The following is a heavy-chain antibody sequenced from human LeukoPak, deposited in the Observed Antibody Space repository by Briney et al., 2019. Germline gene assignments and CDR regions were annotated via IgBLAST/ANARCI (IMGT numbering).Heavy chain of an antibody. CDR2: IYYTGST. V-gene: IGHV4-59*08. CDR3: ARHRAYSSTSPFDY. J-gene: IGHJ4*02. CDR1: VGSTSRLY. D-gene: IGHD6-6*01. Sequence: SETLSPTCSVSVGSTSRLYWSWIRQPPGTEGGGFGYIYYTGSTTYNPTLKSRVTMFVAMSKNQFSLGLSSVTAADTAVYYCARHRAYSSTSPFDYWGQGTLVTVSS.